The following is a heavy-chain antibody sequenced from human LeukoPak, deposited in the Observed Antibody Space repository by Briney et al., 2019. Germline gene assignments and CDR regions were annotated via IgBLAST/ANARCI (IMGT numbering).Heavy chain of an antibody. CDR2: VYYSGST. Sequence: SETLSLTCTVSGGSVSSSAYYWSWIRQPPGKGLEWIGYVYYSGSTNYNPSLKSRITISVDTSKNQFSLKLSSVTAADTAVYYCAYYGSSYYFDYWGQGTLVTVSS. J-gene: IGHJ4*02. CDR3: AYYGSSYYFDY. CDR1: GGSVSSSAYY. D-gene: IGHD3-10*01. V-gene: IGHV4-61*08.